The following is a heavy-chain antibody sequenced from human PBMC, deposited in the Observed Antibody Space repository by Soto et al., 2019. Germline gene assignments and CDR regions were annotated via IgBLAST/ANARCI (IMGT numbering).Heavy chain of an antibody. CDR2: TYYRSKWHN. Sequence: SQTLSLTCAISGDSVSSHSAAWNWIRQSPSRGLEWLGRTYYRSKWHNDYAVSVKSRIIINPDTSKNQFSLQLNSVTPEDTAVYYCATSGYHDSSGYHFDYWGRGTLVTVSS. CDR3: ATSGYHDSSGYHFDY. V-gene: IGHV6-1*01. J-gene: IGHJ4*02. CDR1: GDSVSSHSAA. D-gene: IGHD3-22*01.